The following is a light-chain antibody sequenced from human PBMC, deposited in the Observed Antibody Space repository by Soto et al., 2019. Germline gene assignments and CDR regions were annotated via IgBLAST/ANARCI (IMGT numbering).Light chain of an antibody. Sequence: IQMTKSPSSLSASVGDRVTITCRASPDIRNDLGWYQQKPGKAPKRLIYAGSSLHSGVPSRFSGSGSGTEFTLAICSLQPEDSATYYCLQYINYPWTFGQGTKVDIK. CDR1: PDIRND. V-gene: IGKV1-17*01. CDR2: AGS. J-gene: IGKJ1*01. CDR3: LQYINYPWT.